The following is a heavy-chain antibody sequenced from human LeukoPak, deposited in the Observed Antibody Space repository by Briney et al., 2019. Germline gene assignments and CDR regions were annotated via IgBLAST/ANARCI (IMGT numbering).Heavy chain of an antibody. D-gene: IGHD3-9*01. Sequence: GGSLRLSCAASGFTFSSYAMSWVRQAPGKGLEWVSAISGSGGSTYYADSVKGRFTISRDNSKNTLYLQMNSLRAEDTAVYYCARGDYDILTGYYSATLDYWGQGTLVTVSS. CDR1: GFTFSSYA. V-gene: IGHV3-23*01. J-gene: IGHJ4*02. CDR3: ARGDYDILTGYYSATLDY. CDR2: ISGSGGST.